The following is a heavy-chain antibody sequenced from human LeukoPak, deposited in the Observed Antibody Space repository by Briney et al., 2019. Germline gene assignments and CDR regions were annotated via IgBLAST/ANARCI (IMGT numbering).Heavy chain of an antibody. CDR3: ARVFYDSSGYYLGAYYYYMDV. D-gene: IGHD3-22*01. CDR1: GGSISSYY. V-gene: IGHV4-59*01. J-gene: IGHJ6*03. CDR2: IYYSGST. Sequence: PSETLSLTCTVSGGSISSYYWSWIRQPPGKGLEWIGYIYYSGSTNYNPSLKSRVTISVDTSKNQFSLKLSSVTAADTAVYYCARVFYDSSGYYLGAYYYYMDVWGKGTTVTVSS.